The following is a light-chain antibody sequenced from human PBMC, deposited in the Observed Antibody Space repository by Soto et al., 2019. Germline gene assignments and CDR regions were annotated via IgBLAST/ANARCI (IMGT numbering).Light chain of an antibody. V-gene: IGKV3-11*01. CDR2: TAS. CDR3: RERGRWPPAT. J-gene: IGKJ4*01. Sequence: EMVLTQSPATLSLSPGESATLSCRASQNVGLNFAWYQQKSGQPPRLLIHTASSRATGIPARFSGSGSRTDFTPPTSSLEHEDDSVYYCRERGRWPPATFGGGTKVEMK. CDR1: QNVGLN.